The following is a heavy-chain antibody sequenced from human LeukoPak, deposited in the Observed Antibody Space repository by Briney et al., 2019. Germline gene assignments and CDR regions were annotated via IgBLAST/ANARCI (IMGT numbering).Heavy chain of an antibody. CDR2: ISAYNGIT. D-gene: IGHD3-22*01. Sequence: ASVKVSCKASGYMFTSYGISWVRQAPGQGLEWMGWISAYNGITNYAQKFQGRVTMTTDTSASTVYMELRSLRSDDTAVYYCARGPWYYDNSGHRDAFDVWGQGTMVIVS. CDR1: GYMFTSYG. V-gene: IGHV1-18*01. J-gene: IGHJ3*01. CDR3: ARGPWYYDNSGHRDAFDV.